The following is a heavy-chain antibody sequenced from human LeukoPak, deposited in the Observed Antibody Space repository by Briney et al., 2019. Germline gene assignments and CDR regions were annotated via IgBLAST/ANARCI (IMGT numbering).Heavy chain of an antibody. Sequence: PSETLSLTCTVSGGSISGGSYYWSWLRQPAGKGLEWIGRIYTSGSTNYNPSLKSRVTISVDTSKNQFSLKLSSVTAADTAVYYCARGVVPAAGDAFDIWGQGTMVTVSS. CDR1: GGSISGGSYY. D-gene: IGHD2-2*01. CDR2: IYTSGST. J-gene: IGHJ3*02. CDR3: ARGVVPAAGDAFDI. V-gene: IGHV4-61*02.